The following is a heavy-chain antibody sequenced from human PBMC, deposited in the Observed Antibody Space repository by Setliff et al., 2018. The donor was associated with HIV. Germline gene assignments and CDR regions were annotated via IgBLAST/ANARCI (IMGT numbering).Heavy chain of an antibody. CDR1: GGSISSHY. Sequence: ETLSLTCTVSGVSGGSISSHYWNWIRQPPGKGLEWIGYIYYTGTTKNNPSLKSRVTMSIDTSKNQFSLKLSSVTAADTAVYYCARGLWFGGSYWFDPWGQGTLVNVSS. D-gene: IGHD3-10*01. J-gene: IGHJ5*02. V-gene: IGHV4-59*11. CDR3: ARGLWFGGSYWFDP. CDR2: IYYTGTT.